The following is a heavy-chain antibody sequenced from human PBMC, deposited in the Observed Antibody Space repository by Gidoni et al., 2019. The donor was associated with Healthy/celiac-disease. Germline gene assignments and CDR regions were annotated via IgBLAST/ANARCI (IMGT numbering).Heavy chain of an antibody. CDR3: ARDGAALDY. V-gene: IGHV4-61*01. CDR2: IYYSGST. CDR1: GGSVSSGSYY. J-gene: IGHJ4*02. D-gene: IGHD3-16*01. Sequence: QVQLQESGPGLVKPSETLSLTCTVSGGSVSSGSYYWSWIRQPPGKGLEWIGYIYYSGSTNYNPSLKSRVTISVDTSKNQFSLKLSSVTAADTAVYYCARDGAALDYWGQGTLVTVSS.